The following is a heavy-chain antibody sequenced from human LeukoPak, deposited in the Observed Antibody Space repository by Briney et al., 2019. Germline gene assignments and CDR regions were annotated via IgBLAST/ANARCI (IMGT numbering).Heavy chain of an antibody. CDR1: GYSFTNYW. V-gene: IGHV5-51*01. Sequence: GESLKISCKGPGYSFTNYWIGWVRQLPGKGLEWMGIIYPGDSDIRYSPSFQGRATISADESISTAYLQWSSLKASDTAMYYCARRRSYSSSLIDYWGQGTLVTVSS. CDR2: IYPGDSDI. D-gene: IGHD6-13*01. J-gene: IGHJ4*02. CDR3: ARRRSYSSSLIDY.